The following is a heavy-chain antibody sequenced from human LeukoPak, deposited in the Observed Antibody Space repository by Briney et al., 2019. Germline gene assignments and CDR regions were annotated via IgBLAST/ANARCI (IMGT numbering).Heavy chain of an antibody. J-gene: IGHJ4*02. CDR2: IHQDAGEK. V-gene: IGHV3-7*03. CDR3: SSKDHYCRY. CDR1: GFSFSDSW. Sequence: GGSLRLSCAASGFSFSDSWMTWVRQTPGKGLQWVASIHQDAGEKQYLDSVRGRFTISRDNARNSLYLQMNSLRVEDTAVYCASSKDHYCRYWGQGTLVTVSS. D-gene: IGHD3-10*01.